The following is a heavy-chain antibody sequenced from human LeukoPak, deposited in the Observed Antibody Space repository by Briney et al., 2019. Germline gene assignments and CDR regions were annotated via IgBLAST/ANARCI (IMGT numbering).Heavy chain of an antibody. CDR3: ARGPNYGDPSALSGPFDY. D-gene: IGHD4-17*01. Sequence: GGSLRLSCAASGFTFSSYSMNWVRQAPGKGLEWVSSISSSSSYIYYADSVKGRFTISRDNAKNSLYLQMNSLRAEDTAVYYCARGPNYGDPSALSGPFDYWGQGTLVTVSS. V-gene: IGHV3-21*01. CDR1: GFTFSSYS. J-gene: IGHJ4*02. CDR2: ISSSSSYI.